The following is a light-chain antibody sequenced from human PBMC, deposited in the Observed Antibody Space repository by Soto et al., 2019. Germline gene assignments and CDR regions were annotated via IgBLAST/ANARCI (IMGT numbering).Light chain of an antibody. CDR2: EVN. J-gene: IGLJ1*01. CDR1: SSDIGAYNR. Sequence: QSALTQPASVSGSPGQSITISCTGTSSDIGAYNRVSWYQQHSGKAPKLMIYEVNYRPSGVSNRFSGSKSGNTASLSISGLQAEDEADYYCLSYTTSSSYVFGTGTKLTVL. CDR3: LSYTTSSSYV. V-gene: IGLV2-14*01.